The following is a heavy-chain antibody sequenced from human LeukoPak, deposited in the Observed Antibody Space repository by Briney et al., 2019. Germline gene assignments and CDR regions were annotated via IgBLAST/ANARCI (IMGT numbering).Heavy chain of an antibody. J-gene: IGHJ4*02. CDR3: ARGTNYYDSTGMSD. D-gene: IGHD3-22*01. V-gene: IGHV3-74*01. CDR2: INSDGSST. CDR1: GFTFTSYW. Sequence: GGSLRLSCAASGFTFTSYWMHWVRQAPGKGLVWVSRINSDGSSTNYADSVKGRFTISRDNTKNTLYLQVNSLRAEDTAVYFCARGTNYYDSTGMSDWGQGTLVTVSS.